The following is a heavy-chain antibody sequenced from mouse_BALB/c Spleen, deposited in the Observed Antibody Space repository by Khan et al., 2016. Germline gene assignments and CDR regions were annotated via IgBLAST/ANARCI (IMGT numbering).Heavy chain of an antibody. CDR2: ILPGSGST. CDR1: GYTFSSYW. V-gene: IGHV1-9*01. D-gene: IGHD2-14*01. J-gene: IGHJ3*01. Sequence: VQLQQPGAELMKPGASVKISCKATGYTFSSYWIEWVKQRPGHGLEWIGEILPGSGSTNYNEKFKGKATFTADTSSNTAYMQLSSLTSEDSAVDYCARGGYRYDEMAWFAYWGQGTLVTVSA. CDR3: ARGGYRYDEMAWFAY.